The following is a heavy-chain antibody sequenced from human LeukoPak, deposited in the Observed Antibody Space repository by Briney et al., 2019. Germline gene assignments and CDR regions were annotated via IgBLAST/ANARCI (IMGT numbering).Heavy chain of an antibody. D-gene: IGHD3-22*01. Sequence: PGGSLRLSCAASGLTFSSYAMSWVRQAPGKGLEWVSAISGSGGSTYYADSVKGRFTISRDNSKNTLYLQMNSLRAEDTAVYYCAREWEGSSGYDYWGQGTLVTVSS. J-gene: IGHJ4*02. V-gene: IGHV3-23*01. CDR3: AREWEGSSGYDY. CDR2: ISGSGGST. CDR1: GLTFSSYA.